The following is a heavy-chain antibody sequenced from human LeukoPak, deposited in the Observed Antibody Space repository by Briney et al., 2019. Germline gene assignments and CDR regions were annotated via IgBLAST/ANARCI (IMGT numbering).Heavy chain of an antibody. D-gene: IGHD2-21*01. V-gene: IGHV5-51*01. Sequence: GESLKISCKGSGYIITSYWIGWVRQMPGKGLEWMGIIYPGDSEIRYSPSFQGQVTISADKSISTAYLQWSSLRASDTAMYYCARVMIYYNYMDVWGKGTTVTVSS. CDR1: GYIITSYW. CDR3: ARVMIYYNYMDV. CDR2: IYPGDSEI. J-gene: IGHJ6*03.